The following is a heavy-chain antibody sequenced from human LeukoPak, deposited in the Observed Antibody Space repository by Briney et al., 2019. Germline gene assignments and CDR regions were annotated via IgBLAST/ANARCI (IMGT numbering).Heavy chain of an antibody. CDR1: GGTFSSYA. D-gene: IGHD3-10*01. J-gene: IGHJ4*02. V-gene: IGHV1-18*01. Sequence: ASVKVSCKASGGTFSSYAISWVRQAPGQGLEWMGWISAYNGNTNYAQKLQGRVTMTTDTSTSTAYMELRSLRSDDTAVYYCARWNYYVSGSLGSFDYWGQGTLVTVSS. CDR3: ARWNYYVSGSLGSFDY. CDR2: ISAYNGNT.